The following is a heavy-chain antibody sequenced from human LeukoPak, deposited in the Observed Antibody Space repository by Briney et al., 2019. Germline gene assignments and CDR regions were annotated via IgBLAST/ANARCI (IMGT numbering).Heavy chain of an antibody. CDR1: GFTFSSYA. CDR2: ISYDGSNK. CDR3: APVPELELPAFDI. Sequence: GGSLRLSCAASGFTFSSYAMHWVRQAPGKGLEWVAVISYDGSNKYYADSVKGRFTISRDNSKNTLYLQMNSLRAEDTAVYYCAPVPELELPAFDIWGQGTMVTVSP. J-gene: IGHJ3*02. D-gene: IGHD1-7*01. V-gene: IGHV3-30-3*01.